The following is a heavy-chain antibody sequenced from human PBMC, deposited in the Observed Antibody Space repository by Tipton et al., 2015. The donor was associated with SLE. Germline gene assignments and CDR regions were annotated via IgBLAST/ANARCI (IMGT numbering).Heavy chain of an antibody. CDR2: IDRSGST. CDR3: ARIRDGYLDDAFDI. V-gene: IGHV4-39*01. CDR1: GGSVSSSTYY. Sequence: TLSLTCTVSGGSVSSSTYYWSWIRQSPGKGLEWIGEIDRSGSTNYNPSLKSRVTISVDTSKKQFSLKLTSVTAADTAVYYCARIRDGYLDDAFDIWGEGTMIIVSS. D-gene: IGHD5-24*01. J-gene: IGHJ3*02.